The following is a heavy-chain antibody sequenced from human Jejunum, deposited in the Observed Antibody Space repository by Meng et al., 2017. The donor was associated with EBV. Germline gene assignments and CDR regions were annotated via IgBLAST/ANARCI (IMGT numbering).Heavy chain of an antibody. D-gene: IGHD1-26*01. CDR2: IYNSEST. CDR3: ARDQNGSYFAY. Sequence: QVQLQELGPGLVKPSETLSLTCTVSGGSVSSGGYYWSWIRQPPGKGLEWIGYIYNSESTNYKSSLKSRVTISADTSKNQFSLRLSSATAADTAVYYCARDQNGSYFAYWGQGTLVTVSS. V-gene: IGHV4-61*08. CDR1: GGSVSSGGYY. J-gene: IGHJ4*02.